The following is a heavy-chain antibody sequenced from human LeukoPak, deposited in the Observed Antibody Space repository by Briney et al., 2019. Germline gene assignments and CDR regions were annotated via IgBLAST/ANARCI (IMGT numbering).Heavy chain of an antibody. CDR2: ISAYNGNT. V-gene: IGHV1-18*01. D-gene: IGHD2-8*01. CDR1: GGTFSSYA. J-gene: IGHJ6*02. CDR3: ARVPVSPDYYYYYGMDV. Sequence: ASVKVSCKASGGTFSSYAISWVRQAPGQGLEWMGWISAYNGNTNYAQKLQGRVTMTTDTSTSTAYMELRSLRSDDTAVYYCARVPVSPDYYYYYGMDVWGQGTTVTVSS.